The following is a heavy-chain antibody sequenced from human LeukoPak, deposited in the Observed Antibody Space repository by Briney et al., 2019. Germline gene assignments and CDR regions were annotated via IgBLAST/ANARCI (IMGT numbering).Heavy chain of an antibody. J-gene: IGHJ6*04. D-gene: IGHD3-3*01. CDR3: ARNGEFWSGLDV. V-gene: IGHV1-8*03. Sequence: GASVKVSCKASGYTFTSYDINWVRQATGQGLEWMGWMNPNSGNTGYAQKFQGRVTITRNTSISTAYMELSSLRSEDTAVYYCARNGEFWSGLDVWGKGTTVTVSS. CDR1: GYTFTSYD. CDR2: MNPNSGNT.